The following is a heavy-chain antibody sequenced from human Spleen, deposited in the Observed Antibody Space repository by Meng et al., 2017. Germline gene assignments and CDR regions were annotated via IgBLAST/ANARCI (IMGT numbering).Heavy chain of an antibody. CDR3: ARVENGGFGDYFDY. D-gene: IGHD2-8*01. CDR2: IYYIGRT. V-gene: IGHV4-34*01. Sequence: QVQLQQWGAGLLKPSETLSLTFAVYGGSFSGYYWSWIRQPPGKGLEWIGYIYYIGRTYYNPSLQSRVTISVDTFQNQFSLKLTSVTAADTAVYYCARVENGGFGDYFDYWGQGTLVTVSS. CDR1: GGSFSGYY. J-gene: IGHJ4*02.